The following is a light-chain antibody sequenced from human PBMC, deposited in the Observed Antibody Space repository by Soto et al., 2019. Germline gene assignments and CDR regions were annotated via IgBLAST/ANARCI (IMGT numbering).Light chain of an antibody. V-gene: IGLV8-61*01. J-gene: IGLJ2*01. CDR3: FLYMGSDVV. Sequence: QAVVTQEPSVSVSPGGTVTLTCALDSGSVSTVHYPSWYRQTPGQAPRTLIYSTNSRSSGVPDRFSGSILGNNSALTITGAQADDESSYFCFLYMGSDVVFGGGTKLTVL. CDR1: SGSVSTVHY. CDR2: STN.